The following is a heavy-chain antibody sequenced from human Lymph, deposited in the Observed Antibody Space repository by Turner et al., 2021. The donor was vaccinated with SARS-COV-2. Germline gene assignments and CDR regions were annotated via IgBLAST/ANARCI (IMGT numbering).Heavy chain of an antibody. D-gene: IGHD3-3*01. CDR3: AKVRSIFGVVIGGMDV. CDR1: GFTFSSYG. J-gene: IGHJ6*02. V-gene: IGHV3-30*18. Sequence: QVQLVESGGVVVQPGRSLRLSGAASGFTFSSYGMHWVRQAPGKGLGWVAVISYDGSNKYYADSVKGRFTISRDNTKKTLYLQMNSLRDEDTAVYYCAKVRSIFGVVIGGMDVWGQGTTVTVSS. CDR2: ISYDGSNK.